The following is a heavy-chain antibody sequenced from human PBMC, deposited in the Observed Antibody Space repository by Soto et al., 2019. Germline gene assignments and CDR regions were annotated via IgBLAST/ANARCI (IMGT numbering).Heavy chain of an antibody. CDR3: ARRARPDFYYMDV. D-gene: IGHD6-6*01. V-gene: IGHV3-64*01. Sequence: PGGSLRHSCAASGFTLSGYAMDWVRQAPGKGLEYVSGISSNGVGTHYANSVQGRFTISRDNSKNTVYLQMGSLRPEDMAVYYCARRARPDFYYMDVWGKGTTVTVSS. CDR2: ISSNGVGT. CDR1: GFTLSGYA. J-gene: IGHJ6*03.